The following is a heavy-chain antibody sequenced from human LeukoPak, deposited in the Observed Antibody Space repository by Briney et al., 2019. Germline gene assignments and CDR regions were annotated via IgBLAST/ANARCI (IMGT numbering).Heavy chain of an antibody. CDR1: GGSFSGYY. CDR3: ARDSYGSSWYYFDY. V-gene: IGHV4-34*01. CDR2: INHSGST. D-gene: IGHD1-26*01. J-gene: IGHJ4*02. Sequence: SETLSLTCAVYGGSFSGYYWSWIRQPPGKGLEWIGEINHSGSTNYNPSLKSRVTISVDTSKNQFSLQLNSVTPEDTAVYYCARDSYGSSWYYFDYWGQGTLVTVSS.